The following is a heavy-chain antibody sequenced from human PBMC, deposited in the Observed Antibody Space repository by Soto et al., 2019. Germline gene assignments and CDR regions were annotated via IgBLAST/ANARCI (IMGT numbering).Heavy chain of an antibody. CDR1: GYTFTSYG. Sequence: ASVKVSCKASGYTFTSYGISWVRQAPGQGLEWMGWISAYNGNTNYAQKLQGRVTMTTDTSTSTAYMELRSLRSDDTAVYYCARDFDILPGYYGFDYWGQGTLVTVSS. V-gene: IGHV1-18*01. CDR2: ISAYNGNT. D-gene: IGHD3-9*01. CDR3: ARDFDILPGYYGFDY. J-gene: IGHJ4*02.